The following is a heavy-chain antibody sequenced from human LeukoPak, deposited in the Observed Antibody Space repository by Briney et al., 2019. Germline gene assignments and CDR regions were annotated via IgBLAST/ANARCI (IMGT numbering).Heavy chain of an antibody. CDR1: GYTFTSYD. CDR3: ARAFSSVVPATRTRYYYYGMDV. CDR2: MNPNSGNT. V-gene: IGHV1-8*01. Sequence: ASVKVSCKASGYTFTSYDINWVRQAPGQGLEWMGWMNPNSGNTGYAQKFQGRVTMTRNTSISTAYMELSSLRSEDTAVYYCARAFSSVVPATRTRYYYYGMDVWGQGTTVTVSS. J-gene: IGHJ6*02. D-gene: IGHD2-2*01.